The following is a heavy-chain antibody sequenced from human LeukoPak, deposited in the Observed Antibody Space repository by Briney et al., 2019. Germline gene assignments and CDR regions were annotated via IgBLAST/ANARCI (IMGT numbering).Heavy chain of an antibody. Sequence: GGSLRLSCVGSGFTFRSHAMSWVRQAPEKGLEFVSGIYENGGTTYYADSVKGRFSISRDNSKNTLYLQMDSLRGEDTAVYYCAKDFRIGYSAHFDYRGQGALVTVSS. D-gene: IGHD2-21*01. J-gene: IGHJ4*02. CDR3: AKDFRIGYSAHFDY. CDR1: GFTFRSHA. V-gene: IGHV3-23*01. CDR2: IYENGGTT.